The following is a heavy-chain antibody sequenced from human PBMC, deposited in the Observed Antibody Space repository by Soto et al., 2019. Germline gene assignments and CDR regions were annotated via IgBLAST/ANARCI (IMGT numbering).Heavy chain of an antibody. V-gene: IGHV4-34*01. J-gene: IGHJ6*02. CDR2: INHSGST. Sequence: QVRLQQWGAGLLKPSETLSLTCAVYGGSFSGYYWSWIRQPPVKGLEWVGEINHSGSTNYNPSLKRRVTISVDTSKNQFSLTLSSVTAADTAVYYCARAWWRMARQYGMDVWGQGTTVTVSS. CDR3: ARAWWRMARQYGMDV. D-gene: IGHD2-8*02. CDR1: GGSFSGYY.